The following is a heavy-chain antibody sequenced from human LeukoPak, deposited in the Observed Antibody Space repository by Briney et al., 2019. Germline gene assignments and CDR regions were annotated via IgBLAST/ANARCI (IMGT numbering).Heavy chain of an antibody. CDR1: GYTFTGYY. V-gene: IGHV1-2*02. CDR3: ARDMTAAAGHDAFDI. J-gene: IGHJ3*02. Sequence: ASVKVSCKASGYTFTGYYVHWVRQAPGQGLEWMGWINPNSGGTNYAQKFQGRVTMTRDTSISTVYMELSSLRSEETAVYYCARDMTAAAGHDAFDIWGQGTMVTVSS. D-gene: IGHD6-13*01. CDR2: INPNSGGT.